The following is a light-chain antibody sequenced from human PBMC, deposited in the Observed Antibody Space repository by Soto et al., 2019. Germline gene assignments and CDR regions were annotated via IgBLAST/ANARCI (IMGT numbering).Light chain of an antibody. CDR1: SSDVGGYNY. Sequence: QSVLTQPASVSGSPGQSITISCTGTSSDVGGYNYVSWYQQHPGKAPQLIIYEVSNRPSGVSNRFSGSKSGSTASLTISGLQPEDEADYYCSSYISSTTLSYVFGTGTKVTVL. V-gene: IGLV2-14*01. J-gene: IGLJ1*01. CDR3: SSYISSTTLSYV. CDR2: EVS.